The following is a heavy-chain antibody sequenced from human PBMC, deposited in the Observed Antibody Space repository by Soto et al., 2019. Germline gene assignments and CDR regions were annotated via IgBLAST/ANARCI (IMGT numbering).Heavy chain of an antibody. CDR2: IKHGGST. CDR1: GESFSCYY. CDR3: ARLVATQYYFRFDH. V-gene: IGHV4-34*01. Sequence: SETLSLTCAVHGESFSCYYWSCIRQPPGQGLEWIGEIKHGGSTNYNPSLSSRLTLSLDTSNMQFSLRLTSVTAAGTAVYYCARLVATQYYFRFDHWGDGTLVTDSS. J-gene: IGHJ5*02. D-gene: IGHD5-12*01.